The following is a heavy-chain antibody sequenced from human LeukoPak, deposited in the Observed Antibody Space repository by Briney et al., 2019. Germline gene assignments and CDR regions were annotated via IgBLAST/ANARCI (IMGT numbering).Heavy chain of an antibody. CDR2: INHSGST. CDR3: ARGGDPKMGRGAYSY. Sequence: SETLSLTCAVEGGSFSGYYWSWIRQPPGKGLEWIGEINHSGSTNYNPSLKSRVTISVDTSKNQFSLKLSSVTAADTAVYYCARGGDPKMGRGAYSYWGQGTLVTVSS. J-gene: IGHJ4*02. CDR1: GGSFSGYY. D-gene: IGHD3-10*01. V-gene: IGHV4-34*01.